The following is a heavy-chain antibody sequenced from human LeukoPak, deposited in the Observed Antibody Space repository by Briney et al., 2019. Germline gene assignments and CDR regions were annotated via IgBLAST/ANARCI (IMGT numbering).Heavy chain of an antibody. J-gene: IGHJ6*02. CDR1: GFTVTSSY. Sequence: PGGSLRLSCAASGFTVTSSYLNWVRQAPGQGLEWISVTYSGGTTYYSESVKDRFIVSRDNSKNTLYLQMSSLTGEDTAIYYCARDPSGTTIDNYYTLPKGMDVWGQGTTVTVSS. D-gene: IGHD3-3*01. CDR3: ARDPSGTTIDNYYTLPKGMDV. V-gene: IGHV3-66*01. CDR2: TYSGGTT.